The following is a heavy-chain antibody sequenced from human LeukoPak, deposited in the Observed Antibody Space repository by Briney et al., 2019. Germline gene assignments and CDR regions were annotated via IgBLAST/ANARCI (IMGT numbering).Heavy chain of an antibody. Sequence: GGSLRLSCAASGFTFSSYSMNWVRQAPGKGLEWVSSISSSGSYIYYADSVKGRFTISRDNSKNTLYLQMNSLRAEDTAVYYCARGATTTVTTDYWGQGTLVTVSS. V-gene: IGHV3-21*01. J-gene: IGHJ4*02. CDR3: ARGATTTVTTDY. CDR2: ISSSGSYI. D-gene: IGHD4-17*01. CDR1: GFTFSSYS.